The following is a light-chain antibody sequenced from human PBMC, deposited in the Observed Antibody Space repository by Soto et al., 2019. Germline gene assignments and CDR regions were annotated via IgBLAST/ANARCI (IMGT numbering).Light chain of an antibody. CDR3: AAWDDSLNGLI. CDR1: SSNIGSNS. J-gene: IGLJ2*01. Sequence: QAVVTQPPSSSGTPGQRVSISCSGSSSNIGSNSVNWYQRFPGTAPKLLIFANDQRPSGVPARFYASKSGTSASLAISGLQSEDEADYYCAAWDDSLNGLIFGGGTQLTV. CDR2: AND. V-gene: IGLV1-44*01.